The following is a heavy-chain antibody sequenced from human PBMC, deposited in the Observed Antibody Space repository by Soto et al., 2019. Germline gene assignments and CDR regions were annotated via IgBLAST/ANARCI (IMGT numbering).Heavy chain of an antibody. V-gene: IGHV1-69*13. CDR1: GGTFSSYA. J-gene: IGHJ6*02. D-gene: IGHD3-3*01. CDR3: ARDRSLRFLEWLPYYYGMDV. Sequence: GASVKVSCKASGGTFSSYAISWVRQAPGQGLEWMGGIIPIFGTANYAQKFQGRVTTTADESTSTAYMELSSLRSEDTAVYYCARDRSLRFLEWLPYYYGMDVWGQGTTVTVSS. CDR2: IIPIFGTA.